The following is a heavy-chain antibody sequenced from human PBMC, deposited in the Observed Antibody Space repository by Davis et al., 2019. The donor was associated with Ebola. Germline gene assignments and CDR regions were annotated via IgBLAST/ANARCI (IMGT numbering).Heavy chain of an antibody. Sequence: GESLKISCADSVITFSSYAMTWVRQAPGKGLEWVSAISGSGGTTYYAGSVKGRSTVSRDNSKKTMYLQMDSLKIEDTAVYYCSRDLKQRPPSYYDGMDVWGQGTSVTVSS. CDR1: VITFSSYA. D-gene: IGHD6-6*01. CDR3: SRDLKQRPPSYYDGMDV. J-gene: IGHJ6*02. CDR2: ISGSGGTT. V-gene: IGHV3-23*01.